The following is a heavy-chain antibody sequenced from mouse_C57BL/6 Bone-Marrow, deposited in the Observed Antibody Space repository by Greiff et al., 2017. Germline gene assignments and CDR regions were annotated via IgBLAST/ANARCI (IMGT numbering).Heavy chain of an antibody. D-gene: IGHD2-1*01. J-gene: IGHJ3*01. CDR3: TRSYYGNYVAWFAY. V-gene: IGHV1-15*01. Sequence: VQLQQSGAELVRPGASVTLSCKASGYTFTDYEMHWVKQTPVHGLEWIGAIDPETGGTAYTQKFKGKAILTADKSSSTAYMELRSLTSEDSAVYYCTRSYYGNYVAWFAYWGQGTLVTVSA. CDR1: GYTFTDYE. CDR2: IDPETGGT.